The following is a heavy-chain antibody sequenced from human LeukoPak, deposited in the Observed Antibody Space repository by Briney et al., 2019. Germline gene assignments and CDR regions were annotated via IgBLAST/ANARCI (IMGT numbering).Heavy chain of an antibody. V-gene: IGHV4-34*01. CDR3: ARGTPKIHCSGGSCYSEGDAFDI. J-gene: IGHJ3*02. D-gene: IGHD2-15*01. CDR1: GGSFSGYY. CDR2: INHSGST. Sequence: SETLSLTCAVYGGSFSGYYWSWIRQPPGKGLEWTGEINHSGSTNYNPSLKSRATISVDTTKNQFSLKLSSVTAADTAVYYCARGTPKIHCSGGSCYSEGDAFDIWGQGTMVTVSS.